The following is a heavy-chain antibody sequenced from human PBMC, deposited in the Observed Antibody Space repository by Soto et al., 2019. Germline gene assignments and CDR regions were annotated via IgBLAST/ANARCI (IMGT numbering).Heavy chain of an antibody. CDR2: IFHTGAT. CDR1: GGSITSISFY. D-gene: IGHD1-26*01. J-gene: IGHJ4*02. CDR3: ARRRIVPTTNFDY. Sequence: LSLTCTVSGGSITSISFYWGWIRQPPWKGLEWIGHIFHTGATYYNPTLKSRLRMSVDTSKNQFSLNLSSVTATDTAVYYCARRRIVPTTNFDYWGQGTLVTVS. V-gene: IGHV4-39*01.